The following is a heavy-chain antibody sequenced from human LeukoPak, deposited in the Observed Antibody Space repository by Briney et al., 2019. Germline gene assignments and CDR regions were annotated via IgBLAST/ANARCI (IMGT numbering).Heavy chain of an antibody. V-gene: IGHV3-48*03. CDR1: GFTFSSNE. CDR2: ISATGYTI. J-gene: IGHJ4*02. D-gene: IGHD3-16*01. CDR3: ARASRSGSWGFFDY. Sequence: GGSLRLSCAASGFTFSSNEMSWVRQAPGKGLEWVSYISATGYTIYYTDSVKGRFTISRDNAKNSLYLQMNSLRAEDTAVYYCARASRSGSWGFFDYWGQGTLVTVSS.